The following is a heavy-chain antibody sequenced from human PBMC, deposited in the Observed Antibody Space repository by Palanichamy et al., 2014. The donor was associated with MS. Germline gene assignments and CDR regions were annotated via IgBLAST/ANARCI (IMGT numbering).Heavy chain of an antibody. Sequence: EVQLVESGGGLVQPGGSLRLSCAASGFTFSSYSMNWVRQAPGKGLEWVSYISSSSSTIYYADSVKGRFTISRDNAKNSLYLQMNSLRAEDTAVYYCAREYCTNGVCLFDYWGQGTLVTVSS. J-gene: IGHJ4*02. D-gene: IGHD2-8*01. CDR2: ISSSSSTI. V-gene: IGHV3-48*01. CDR1: GFTFSSYS. CDR3: AREYCTNGVCLFDY.